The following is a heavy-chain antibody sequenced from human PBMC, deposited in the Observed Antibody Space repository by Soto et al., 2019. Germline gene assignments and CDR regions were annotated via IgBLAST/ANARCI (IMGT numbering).Heavy chain of an antibody. J-gene: IGHJ4*02. CDR2: ISAHHGNT. CDR3: ARGRYGDY. Sequence: QVHLVQSGAEVKKPGASVKVSCKGSGYTFTSYGITWVRQAPGQGLEWMGWISAHHGNTNYAQKLQGRVTVTRATSTSTAYMELRSLRSDDTAVYYCARGRYGDYWGQGALVTVSS. V-gene: IGHV1-18*01. D-gene: IGHD1-1*01. CDR1: GYTFTSYG.